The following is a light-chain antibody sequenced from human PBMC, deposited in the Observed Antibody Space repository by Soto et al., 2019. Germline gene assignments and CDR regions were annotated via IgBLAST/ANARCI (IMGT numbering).Light chain of an antibody. CDR3: RSYAGTYV. CDR2: DVS. V-gene: IGLV2-11*01. J-gene: IGLJ1*01. Sequence: QSVLTQPRAVSGSPGQSVTISCTGTSSDVGGYNYVSWYQQHPGKAPKLMIYDVSKRPSGVPDRFSGSKSGNTASLTISGLQADDEADYYCRSYAGTYVFGTGTKVTAL. CDR1: SSDVGGYNY.